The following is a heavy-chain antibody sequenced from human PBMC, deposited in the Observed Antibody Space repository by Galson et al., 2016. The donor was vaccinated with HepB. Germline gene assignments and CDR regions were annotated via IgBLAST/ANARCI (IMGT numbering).Heavy chain of an antibody. Sequence: SLRLSCAASGFTSSSYAMNWVRQAPGKGLEWVSYISSSSTTIYYADSVKGRFTISRDNAKNSLYLQMNSLRAEDTAVYYCARDQYDFWSGYYTRGGYYGMDVWGKGTTVTGSS. J-gene: IGHJ6*04. D-gene: IGHD3-3*01. V-gene: IGHV3-48*01. CDR1: GFTSSSYA. CDR3: ARDQYDFWSGYYTRGGYYGMDV. CDR2: ISSSSTTI.